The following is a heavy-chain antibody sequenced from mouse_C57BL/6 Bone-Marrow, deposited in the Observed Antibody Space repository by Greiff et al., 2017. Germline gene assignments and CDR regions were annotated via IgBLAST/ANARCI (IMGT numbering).Heavy chain of an antibody. J-gene: IGHJ2*01. CDR1: GYSITSGYY. V-gene: IGHV3-6*01. Sequence: EVKLQESGPGLVKPSQSLSLTCSVTGYSITSGYYWNWIRQFPGNKLEWMGYISYDGSNNYNPSLKNRISITRDTSKNQFFLKLNSVTTEDTATYYCARGGRTGTYYFDYWGQGTTLTVSS. CDR2: ISYDGSN. CDR3: ARGGRTGTYYFDY. D-gene: IGHD4-1*01.